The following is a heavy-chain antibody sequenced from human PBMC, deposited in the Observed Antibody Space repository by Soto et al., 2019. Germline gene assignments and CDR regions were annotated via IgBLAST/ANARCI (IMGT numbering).Heavy chain of an antibody. CDR3: ARHPSDFWFDP. D-gene: IGHD2-21*02. V-gene: IGHV4-39*01. CDR2: IYYSGST. CDR1: GGSISSSSYF. Sequence: PSETLSLTCSVSGGSISSSSYFWGWISQPPGKGLEWIGSIYYSGSTYYNPSLKSRATVSVDTSKNQFSLKLSSVTAADTAVYYCARHPSDFWFDPWGQGTLVTVSS. J-gene: IGHJ5*02.